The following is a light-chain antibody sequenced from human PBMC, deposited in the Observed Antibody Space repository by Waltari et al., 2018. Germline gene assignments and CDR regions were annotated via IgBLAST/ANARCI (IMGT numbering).Light chain of an antibody. Sequence: QAGLTQPPSVSTDLGPTVTLTCTGDSDNVGNQTAAWLQQRPGHPLKLLSPRSIKRPSGISERFSASRSGSIASLTITGLQSGDEADYVCSAWDSSLNIWIFGGGTKLTVL. CDR2: RSI. J-gene: IGLJ2*01. CDR3: SAWDSSLNIWI. CDR1: SDNVGNQT. V-gene: IGLV10-54*04.